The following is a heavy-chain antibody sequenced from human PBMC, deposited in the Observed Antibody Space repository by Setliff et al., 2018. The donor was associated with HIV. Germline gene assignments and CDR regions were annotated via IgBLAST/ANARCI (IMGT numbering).Heavy chain of an antibody. D-gene: IGHD1-26*01. CDR1: GASSIYY. J-gene: IGHJ4*02. Sequence: SETLSLTCTVSGASSIYYWGWIRKPPGKGLEWIGSVYHRGNTYYNPSLKSRLTISIDTSKNQFSLELNSVTAADTAVYYCAKDRSGSYRTFDYWGPGILVTVSS. CDR3: AKDRSGSYRTFDY. V-gene: IGHV4-39*07. CDR2: VYHRGNT.